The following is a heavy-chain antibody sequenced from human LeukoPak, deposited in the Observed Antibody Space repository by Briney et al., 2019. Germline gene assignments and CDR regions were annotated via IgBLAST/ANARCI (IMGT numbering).Heavy chain of an antibody. Sequence: GGSLRLSCAASGFTFSSYSMNWIRQAPGKGLEWVSYISSSSSYTNYADSVKGRFTISRDNAKNSLYLQMNSLRAEDTAVYYCARVQKYYYDSSGYLYYFDYWGQGTLVTVSS. CDR1: GFTFSSYS. D-gene: IGHD3-22*01. CDR2: ISSSSSYT. J-gene: IGHJ4*02. CDR3: ARVQKYYYDSSGYLYYFDY. V-gene: IGHV3-21*05.